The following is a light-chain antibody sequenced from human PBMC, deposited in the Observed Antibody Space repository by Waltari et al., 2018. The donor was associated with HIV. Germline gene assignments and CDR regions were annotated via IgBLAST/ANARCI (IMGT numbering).Light chain of an antibody. V-gene: IGLV2-8*01. Sequence: QSALTQPPSASGSPGQSVTISCTRTSSDVGSFKHVSWYQQHPGKAPKLMIYDVTKWPSGVPDRFSGSKSGNTASLTVSGLQAEDEADYYCSSYGGGNTVLFGGGTRLTVL. CDR3: SSYGGGNTVL. CDR2: DVT. CDR1: SSDVGSFKH. J-gene: IGLJ3*02.